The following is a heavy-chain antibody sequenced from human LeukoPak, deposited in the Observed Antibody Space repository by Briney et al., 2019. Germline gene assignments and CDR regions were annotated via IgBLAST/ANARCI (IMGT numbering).Heavy chain of an antibody. J-gene: IGHJ4*02. D-gene: IGHD1-1*01. CDR2: IYYSGST. CDR3: ASNWNDVLGPFDY. CDR1: GGSISSGDYY. Sequence: SQTLSLTCTVSGGSISSGDYYWSWIHQPPGKGLEWIGYIYYSGSTYYNPSLKSRVTISVDTSKNQFSLKLSSVTAADTAVYYCASNWNDVLGPFDYWGQGTLVTVSS. V-gene: IGHV4-30-4*08.